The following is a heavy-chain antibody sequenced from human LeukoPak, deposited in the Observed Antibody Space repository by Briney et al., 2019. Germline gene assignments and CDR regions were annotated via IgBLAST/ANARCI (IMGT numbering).Heavy chain of an antibody. CDR3: ARMAYCTNGVCYGFDY. D-gene: IGHD2-8*01. J-gene: IGHJ4*02. CDR2: INHSGST. CDR1: GGSFSGYY. V-gene: IGHV4-34*01. Sequence: SETLSLTCAVYGGSFSGYYWSWIRQPPGKGLERIGEINHSGSTNYNPSLKSRVTISVDTSKNQFSLKLSSVTAADTAVYYCARMAYCTNGVCYGFDYWGQGTLVTVSS.